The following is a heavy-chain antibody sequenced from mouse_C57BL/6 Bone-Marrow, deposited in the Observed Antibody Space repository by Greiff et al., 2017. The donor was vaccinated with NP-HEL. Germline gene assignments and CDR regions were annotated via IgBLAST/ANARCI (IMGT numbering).Heavy chain of an antibody. CDR2: IWGVGST. CDR1: GFSLTSYG. Sequence: QVQLQQSGPGLVAPSQSLSITCTVSGFSLTSYGVDWVRQSPGKGLEWLGVIWGVGSTNYNSALKSRLSISKDNSKSQVFLKMNSLQTDDTAMYYCASRYGSDWYFDVWGTGTTVTVSS. V-gene: IGHV2-6*01. D-gene: IGHD1-1*01. J-gene: IGHJ1*03. CDR3: ASRYGSDWYFDV.